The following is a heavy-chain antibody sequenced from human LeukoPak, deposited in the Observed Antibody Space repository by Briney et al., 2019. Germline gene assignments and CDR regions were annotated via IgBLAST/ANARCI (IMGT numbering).Heavy chain of an antibody. CDR1: GFTSSLYV. CDR3: AKDQMWTYYFDS. Sequence: PGGSLRLSCEVSGFTSSLYVMSWVRQAPGKGLEWVSSIIGSDGTTHYGVSVKGRFTISRDNTNNTLYLQMDSLTAEDTAIYYCAKDQMWTYYFDSWGQGALATVSS. J-gene: IGHJ4*02. D-gene: IGHD3/OR15-3a*01. V-gene: IGHV3-23*01. CDR2: IIGSDGTT.